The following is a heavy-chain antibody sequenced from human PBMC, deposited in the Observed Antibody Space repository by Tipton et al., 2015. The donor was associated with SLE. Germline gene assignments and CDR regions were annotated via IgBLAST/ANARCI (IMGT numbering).Heavy chain of an antibody. V-gene: IGHV3-23*01. CDR3: AKDIVVVSAAGDAFDI. Sequence: SLRLSCAASGFTFSNYAMSWVRQTPGKGLEWVSTISGHSGSTDYADSVKGRFTISRDNSKNTVYLQMNSLRAEETAVYYCAKDIVVVSAAGDAFDIWGQGTMATVSS. D-gene: IGHD2-2*01. J-gene: IGHJ3*02. CDR2: ISGHSGST. CDR1: GFTFSNYA.